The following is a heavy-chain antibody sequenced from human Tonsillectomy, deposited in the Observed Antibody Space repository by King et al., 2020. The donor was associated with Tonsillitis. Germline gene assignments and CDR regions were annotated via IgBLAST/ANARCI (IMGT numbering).Heavy chain of an antibody. CDR2: INSDGSST. CDR3: ARAIYSGYGRSDV. D-gene: IGHD5-12*01. J-gene: IGHJ6*02. V-gene: IGHV3-74*01. CDR1: GFTFSSYW. Sequence: VQLVESGGGLVQPGGSLRLSCAASGFTFSSYWMHWVRQAPGKGLVWVSRINSDGSSTSYADSVKGRFTISRDNAKNTLYLQMNSLRAEDTAVYYCARAIYSGYGRSDVWGQGTTVTVSS.